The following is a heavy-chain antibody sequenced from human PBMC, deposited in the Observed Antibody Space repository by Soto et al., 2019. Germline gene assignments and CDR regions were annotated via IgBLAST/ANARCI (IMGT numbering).Heavy chain of an antibody. CDR3: ARIPVDTYMIYWSDP. Sequence: QVQLQELGPGLVRPWETLSLTCSVSGDSVSSGDYYWSWIRQPPGKGLEWIGHVYFSGSTNYIPSLKSRLTMSVDTAKNQFSLKLNSVTAADTAVYYCARIPVDTYMIYWSDPWGQGTQVTVSS. CDR2: VYFSGST. D-gene: IGHD3-16*01. V-gene: IGHV4-61*08. J-gene: IGHJ5*02. CDR1: GDSVSSGDYY.